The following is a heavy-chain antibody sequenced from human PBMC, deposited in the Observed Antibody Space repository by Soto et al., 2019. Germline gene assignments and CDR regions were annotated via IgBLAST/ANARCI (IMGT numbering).Heavy chain of an antibody. CDR1: GGNFSSYA. CDR2: IIPSFGTA. J-gene: IGHJ4*02. V-gene: IGHV1-69*12. D-gene: IGHD2-15*01. Sequence: QIHLVQSGAEVKKPGSAVKVSFNDAGGNFSSYAISWLRQAPGQGVEWMGGIIPSFGTANYAQKFQGRVTITADESTSTAYMELSSLRSEDTAVYYCARESRYCSGGSCYFLPGLDYWGQGTLVTVSS. CDR3: ARESRYCSGGSCYFLPGLDY.